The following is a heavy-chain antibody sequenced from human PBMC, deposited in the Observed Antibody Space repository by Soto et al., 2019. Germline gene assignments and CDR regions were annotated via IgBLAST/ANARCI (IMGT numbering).Heavy chain of an antibody. Sequence: LGLSCEASGFIFSRYGMHWVRQAPGKGLEWVAVISYDGSNKYYAESVKGRFIISRDKSENTLYLQMNSLRAEDTAVYYCAKDLGSGKPYYYYAMDVWGQGTTVTVSS. CDR3: AKDLGSGKPYYYYAMDV. CDR2: ISYDGSNK. D-gene: IGHD3-10*01. V-gene: IGHV3-30*18. J-gene: IGHJ6*02. CDR1: GFIFSRYG.